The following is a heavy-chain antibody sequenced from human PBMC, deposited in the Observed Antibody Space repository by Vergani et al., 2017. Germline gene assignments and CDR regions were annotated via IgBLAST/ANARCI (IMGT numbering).Heavy chain of an antibody. D-gene: IGHD2-8*01. CDR1: GFTFSSHG. V-gene: IGHV3-30*18. CDR3: AKAPDNGVCDY. J-gene: IGHJ4*02. Sequence: QVQLVESGGGVVQPGRSLRLSCAASGFTFSSHGVHWVRQAPGKGLEWVAVISYDGSNKYYADSVKGRFTISSDNSKNTLYLQMNSLRAEDTAVYYCAKAPDNGVCDYWGQGTLVTVSS. CDR2: ISYDGSNK.